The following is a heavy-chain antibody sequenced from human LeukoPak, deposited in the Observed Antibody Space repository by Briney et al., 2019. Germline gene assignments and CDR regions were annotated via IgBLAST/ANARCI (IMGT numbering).Heavy chain of an antibody. D-gene: IGHD2/OR15-2a*01. J-gene: IGHJ4*02. CDR3: VSFYETY. CDR1: GNYW. Sequence: GGSLRLSCAASGNYWMHWVRQAPGKGLVWVSHINSDGSWTSYADSVKGRFTISKDNAKNAVYLQMNSLRAEDTAVYYCVSFYETYWGRGTLVTVSS. CDR2: INSDGSWT. V-gene: IGHV3-74*01.